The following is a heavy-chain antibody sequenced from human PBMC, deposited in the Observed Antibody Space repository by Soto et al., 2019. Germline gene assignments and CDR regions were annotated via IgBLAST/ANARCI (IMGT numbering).Heavy chain of an antibody. V-gene: IGHV5-51*01. CDR2: IYPGDSDT. CDR3: ARCVSSSWYNYYYYRMDV. CDR1: GYSFTSYW. J-gene: IGHJ6*02. Sequence: GESLKISCKGSGYSFTSYWIGWVREMPVKGLEWMGIIYPGDSDTRYSPSFQGQVTISADKSISTAYLQWSSLKASDTAMYYCARCVSSSWYNYYYYRMDVWGQATTVTVSS. D-gene: IGHD6-13*01.